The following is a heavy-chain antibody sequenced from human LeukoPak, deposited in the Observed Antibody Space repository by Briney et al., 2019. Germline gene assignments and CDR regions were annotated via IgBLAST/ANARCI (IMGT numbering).Heavy chain of an antibody. Sequence: PGGSLRLSCAASGFTFSDHAMSWVRPAPGKGLEWVSAIRGTGTTTFYAASVKGRFTISRDNSKNTADLQMISLRAEDTAVYYCAKVSWLGTLPSYHFDSWGQGTQVTVSS. CDR3: AKVSWLGTLPSYHFDS. J-gene: IGHJ4*02. D-gene: IGHD6-19*01. V-gene: IGHV3-23*01. CDR1: GFTFSDHA. CDR2: IRGTGTTT.